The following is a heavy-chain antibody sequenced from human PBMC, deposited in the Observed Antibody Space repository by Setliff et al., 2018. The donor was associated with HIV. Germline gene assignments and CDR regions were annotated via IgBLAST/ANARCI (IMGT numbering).Heavy chain of an antibody. J-gene: IGHJ5*02. CDR3: ARERPGDHYESTGYQLVDWFDP. D-gene: IGHD3-22*01. CDR2: IIPIVTIA. Sequence: SVKVSCKASGGSFTSYTFSWVRQAPGQGLEWMGRIIPIVTIAHYAEQFVGRVTITADKSTSTTYMEVSSLRSEDTAVYYCARERPGDHYESTGYQLVDWFDPWGQGTLVTVSS. CDR1: GGSFTSYT. V-gene: IGHV1-69*04.